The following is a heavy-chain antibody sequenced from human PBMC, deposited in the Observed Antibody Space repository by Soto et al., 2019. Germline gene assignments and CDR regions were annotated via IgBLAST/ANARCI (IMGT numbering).Heavy chain of an antibody. J-gene: IGHJ6*02. CDR1: GFTFSSYA. V-gene: IGHV3-23*01. Sequence: PGGSLRLSCAASGFTFSSYAMSWVRQAPGKGLEWVSAISGSGGSTYYADSVKGRFTISRDNSKNTLYLQMNSLRAEDTAVYYCAKPDTAMVTNYGMDVWGQGTTVTVSS. CDR2: ISGSGGST. D-gene: IGHD5-18*01. CDR3: AKPDTAMVTNYGMDV.